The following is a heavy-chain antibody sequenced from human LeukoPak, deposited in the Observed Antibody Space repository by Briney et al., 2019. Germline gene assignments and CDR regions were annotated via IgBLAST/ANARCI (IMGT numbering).Heavy chain of an antibody. Sequence: SVKVSCKASGGTLSSYAISWVRQAPGQGLEWMGGIIPIFGTANYAQNFQGRVTITTDESKNPAYMELSSLRSEDTAVYYCARGVLRFLEWSSPSRTSWFDPWGQGTLVTVSS. D-gene: IGHD3-3*01. CDR3: ARGVLRFLEWSSPSRTSWFDP. CDR1: GGTLSSYA. CDR2: IIPIFGTA. J-gene: IGHJ5*02. V-gene: IGHV1-69*05.